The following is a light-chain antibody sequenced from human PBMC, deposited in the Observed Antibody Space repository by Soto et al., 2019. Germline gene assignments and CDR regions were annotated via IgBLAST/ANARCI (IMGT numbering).Light chain of an antibody. Sequence: QSVLTQPPSVSAAPGQKVTISCSGSSSNIGNNYVSWYQQLPGTAPKLLIYDNNKRPSGILDRFSGSKSGTSATLGITGLQTGDEADYYCGTWDSSLSAVVFGAGTKLTVL. J-gene: IGLJ2*01. CDR2: DNN. CDR3: GTWDSSLSAVV. CDR1: SSNIGNNY. V-gene: IGLV1-51*01.